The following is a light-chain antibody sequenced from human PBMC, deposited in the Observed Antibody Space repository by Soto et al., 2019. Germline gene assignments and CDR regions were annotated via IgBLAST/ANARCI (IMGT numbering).Light chain of an antibody. J-gene: IGKJ2*01. V-gene: IGKV3-20*01. Sequence: ETVLTQSPGTLSLSPGERATLSCRASQTVSSNYLAWYQQKPGQAPRLLIYSASSRATGIPDRFSGSESGTDFTLTISRLEPEDFAVDYCQQYGSSYIFGQGTKLEIK. CDR1: QTVSSNY. CDR2: SAS. CDR3: QQYGSSYI.